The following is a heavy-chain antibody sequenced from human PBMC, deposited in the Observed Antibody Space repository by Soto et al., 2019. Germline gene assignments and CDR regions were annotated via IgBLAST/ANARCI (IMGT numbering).Heavy chain of an antibody. Sequence: GGSLRLSCAASGLTVSGKKYVAWVRQAPGKGLEWVSALYDVDGSFYADSVKGRFTTSSDSSKTTVYLQMNGLRPDDTAVYYCATWHEREHAYDVWGQGTTVTVPS. V-gene: IGHV3-53*01. D-gene: IGHD1-1*01. J-gene: IGHJ3*01. CDR3: ATWHEREHAYDV. CDR2: LYDVDGS. CDR1: GLTVSGKKY.